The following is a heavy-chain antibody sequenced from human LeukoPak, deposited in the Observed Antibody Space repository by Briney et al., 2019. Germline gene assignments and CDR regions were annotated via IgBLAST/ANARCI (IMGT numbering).Heavy chain of an antibody. Sequence: GASVKVSXKTSGYTFIDYHIHWVRQAPGQGLEWMGRINPRSDGTNYAQNFQGRVTMTRDTSISTVYMELSRLTSDDTAVYYCARGGSGWYQFDYWGQGTLVAVSS. D-gene: IGHD6-19*01. J-gene: IGHJ4*02. CDR2: INPRSDGT. V-gene: IGHV1-2*06. CDR3: ARGGSGWYQFDY. CDR1: GYTFIDYH.